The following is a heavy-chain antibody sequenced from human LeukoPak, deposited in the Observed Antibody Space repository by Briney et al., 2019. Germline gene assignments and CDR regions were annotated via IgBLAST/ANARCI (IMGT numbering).Heavy chain of an antibody. CDR2: IKQDGSEK. V-gene: IGHV3-7*03. CDR3: ARGRSKQQLVRGGLIDY. D-gene: IGHD6-13*01. Sequence: PGGSLRLSCAASGFTFSSYAMSWVRQAPGKGLEWVANIKQDGSEKYYVDSVKGRFTISRDNAKNSLYLQMNSLRAEDTAVYYCARGRSKQQLVRGGLIDYWGQGTLVTVSS. J-gene: IGHJ4*02. CDR1: GFTFSSYA.